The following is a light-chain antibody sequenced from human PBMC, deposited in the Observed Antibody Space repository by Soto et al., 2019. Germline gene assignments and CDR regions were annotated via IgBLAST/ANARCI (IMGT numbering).Light chain of an antibody. CDR2: EDN. CDR1: SGSIASNY. J-gene: IGLJ2*01. CDR3: QSHSSNDVV. Sequence: NFMLTQPHSVSESPGKTVTISCTRSSGSIASNYVQWYQQRPGSAPINVIYEDNQRPSGVPDRFSGSIDSSSNSASLTISGLKTEDEADYYCQSHSSNDVVFGGGTKLTVL. V-gene: IGLV6-57*04.